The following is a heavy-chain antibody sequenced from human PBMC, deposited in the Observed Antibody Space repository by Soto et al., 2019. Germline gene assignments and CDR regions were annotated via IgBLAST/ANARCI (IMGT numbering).Heavy chain of an antibody. CDR1: GFTFSSYS. J-gene: IGHJ4*02. CDR3: ARDYLFGELYDY. Sequence: EVQLVESGGGLVKPGGSLRLSCAASGFTFSSYSMNWVRQAPGKGLEWVSSISSSSSYIYYADSVKGRFTISRDTAKNSLYLQMNSLRAEDTAVYYCARDYLFGELYDYWGQGTLVTFSS. V-gene: IGHV3-21*01. CDR2: ISSSSSYI. D-gene: IGHD3-10*02.